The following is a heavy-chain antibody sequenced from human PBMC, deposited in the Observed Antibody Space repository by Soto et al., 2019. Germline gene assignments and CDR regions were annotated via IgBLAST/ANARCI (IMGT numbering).Heavy chain of an antibody. D-gene: IGHD3-9*01. CDR1: GYTFTSYY. Sequence: GASVKVSCKASGYTFTSYYMHWVRQAPGQGLEWMGIINPSGGSTSYAQKFQGRVTMTRDTSTSTVYMELSNLRSEDTAVYYCASNYKVRYFPLWGQGTLVTVSS. V-gene: IGHV1-46*03. CDR2: INPSGGST. J-gene: IGHJ4*02. CDR3: ASNYKVRYFPL.